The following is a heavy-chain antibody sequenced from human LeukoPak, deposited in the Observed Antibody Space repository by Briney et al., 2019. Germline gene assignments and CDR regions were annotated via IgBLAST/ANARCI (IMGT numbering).Heavy chain of an antibody. CDR3: AADDYGGNSDI. J-gene: IGHJ4*02. V-gene: IGHV1-2*06. D-gene: IGHD4-23*01. Sequence: ASVKVSCKASGYTFTGYYMHWVRQAPGQGLEWMGRINPKSGGTNYAQKFQGRVTITRDMSTSTAYMELSSLRSEDTAVYYCAADDYGGNSDIWGQGTLVTVSS. CDR2: INPKSGGT. CDR1: GYTFTGYY.